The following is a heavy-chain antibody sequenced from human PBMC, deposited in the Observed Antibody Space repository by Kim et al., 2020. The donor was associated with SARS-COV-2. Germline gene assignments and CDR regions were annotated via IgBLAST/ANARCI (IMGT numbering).Heavy chain of an antibody. CDR3: ARGGDYDISTPYGLDV. CDR1: GGSFSGYY. J-gene: IGHJ6*02. V-gene: IGHV4-34*01. CDR2: INHSGTT. D-gene: IGHD3-9*01. Sequence: SETLSLTCAVYGGSFSGYYWTWIRQPPGKGLEWIGEINHSGTTNYNASLRSRVTISVDTSKNQFSLKLNSVTAADTAVFYCARGGDYDISTPYGLDVWGQGTTVTVSS.